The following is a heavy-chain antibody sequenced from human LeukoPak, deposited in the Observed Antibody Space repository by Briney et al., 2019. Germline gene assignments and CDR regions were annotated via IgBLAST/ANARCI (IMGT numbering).Heavy chain of an antibody. V-gene: IGHV3-7*01. Sequence: GRSLRLSCAASGFTFSSYSMNWVRQAPGKGLEWVANIKQDGSEKYYVDSVKGRFTISRDNAKNSLYLQMNSLRAEDTAVYYCARVRSYGRSVDYWGQGTLVTVSS. J-gene: IGHJ4*02. CDR3: ARVRSYGRSVDY. CDR2: IKQDGSEK. CDR1: GFTFSSYS. D-gene: IGHD3-3*01.